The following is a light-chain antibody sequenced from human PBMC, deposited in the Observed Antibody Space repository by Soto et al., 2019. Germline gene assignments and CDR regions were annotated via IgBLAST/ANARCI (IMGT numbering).Light chain of an antibody. V-gene: IGKV3-20*01. Sequence: ESVLTQSPGTLSLSPGERASLSCRAIQSVSSNYLAWYQQKPGQAPRLLIYGVSTRATGIPDRFSASGSGTDFTLTISRLEPEDSAVYYCQQYGSSPTWTFGQGTKVDIK. CDR1: QSVSSNY. CDR2: GVS. J-gene: IGKJ1*01. CDR3: QQYGSSPTWT.